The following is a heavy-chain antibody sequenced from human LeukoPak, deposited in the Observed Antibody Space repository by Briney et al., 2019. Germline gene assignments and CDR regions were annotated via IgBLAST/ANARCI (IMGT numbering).Heavy chain of an antibody. CDR1: GFTFSSYA. D-gene: IGHD1-26*01. CDR2: ISYDGSNK. J-gene: IGHJ5*02. Sequence: GGSLRLSCAASGFTFSSYAMHWVRQAPGKGLEWVAVISYDGSNKYYADSVKGRFTISRDNAKNSLYLQLNSLRAEDTAVYYCARSLVVGATYPYHWGQGTLVTVSS. CDR3: ARSLVVGATYPYH. V-gene: IGHV3-30*04.